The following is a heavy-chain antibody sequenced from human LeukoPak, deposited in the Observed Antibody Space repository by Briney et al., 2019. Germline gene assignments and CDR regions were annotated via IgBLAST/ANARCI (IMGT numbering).Heavy chain of an antibody. CDR2: IYPGDSVT. J-gene: IGHJ4*02. CDR3: ARVYYCSSTSCYPYYFDY. Sequence: GESLKISCKGSGYSFTSYWIGWVRQMPGKGLEWMGIIYPGDSVTRYSPCFQGQVTISADKSISTAYLQWNSLKASDSALYYCARVYYCSSTSCYPYYFDYWGQGALVTVSS. D-gene: IGHD2-2*01. CDR1: GYSFTSYW. V-gene: IGHV5-51*01.